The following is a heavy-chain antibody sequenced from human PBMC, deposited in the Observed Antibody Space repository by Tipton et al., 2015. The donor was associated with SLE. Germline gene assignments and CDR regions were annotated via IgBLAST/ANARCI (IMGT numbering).Heavy chain of an antibody. Sequence: TLSLTCAVYGGSFSGYYWSWVRQSPGKGPEWIGEINHSGSTNYNPSLKSRVTISVDTSKKQFSLKLSSVTAADTAVYYCARVGIAAALDYWGQGTLVTVSS. D-gene: IGHD6-13*01. CDR1: GGSFSGYY. CDR2: INHSGST. V-gene: IGHV4-34*01. J-gene: IGHJ4*02. CDR3: ARVGIAAALDY.